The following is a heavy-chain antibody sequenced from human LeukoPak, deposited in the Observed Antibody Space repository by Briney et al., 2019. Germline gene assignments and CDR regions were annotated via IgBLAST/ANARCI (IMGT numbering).Heavy chain of an antibody. J-gene: IGHJ6*03. Sequence: SETLSLTCTVSGVSTSSSSYYWGWIRQPPGKGLEWIGSIYYSGSTYYNPSLKSRVTISVDTSKNQFSLKLSSVTAADTAVYYCARVVPAAIGYYYYMDVWGKGTTVTVSS. V-gene: IGHV4-39*07. CDR3: ARVVPAAIGYYYYMDV. CDR1: GVSTSSSSYY. CDR2: IYYSGST. D-gene: IGHD2-2*01.